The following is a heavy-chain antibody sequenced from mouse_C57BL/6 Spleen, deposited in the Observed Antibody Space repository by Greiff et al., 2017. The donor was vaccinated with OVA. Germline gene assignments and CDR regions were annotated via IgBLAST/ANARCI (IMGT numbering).Heavy chain of an antibody. CDR3: ARGYDGNHGRWYFDV. J-gene: IGHJ1*03. Sequence: QVQLQQPGAELVKPGASVKMSCKASGYTFTSYWITWVKQRPGQGLEWIGDIYPGSGSTNYNEKFKSKATLTVDTSSSTAYMQLSSLTSEDSAVYYCARGYDGNHGRWYFDVWGTGTTVTVSS. D-gene: IGHD2-3*01. CDR1: GYTFTSYW. CDR2: IYPGSGST. V-gene: IGHV1-55*01.